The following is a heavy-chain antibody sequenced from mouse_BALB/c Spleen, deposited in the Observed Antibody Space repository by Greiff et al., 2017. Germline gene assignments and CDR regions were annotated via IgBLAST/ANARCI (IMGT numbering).Heavy chain of an antibody. V-gene: IGHV2-9*02. CDR2: IWAGGST. J-gene: IGHJ2*01. Sequence: VMLVESGPGLVAPSQSLSITCTVSGFSLTSYGVHWVRQPPGKGLEWLGVIWAGGSTNYNSALMSRLSISKDNSKSQVFLKMNSLQTDDTAMYYCAMYDYDRGGLDYWGQGTTLTVSS. CDR3: AMYDYDRGGLDY. CDR1: GFSLTSYG. D-gene: IGHD2-4*01.